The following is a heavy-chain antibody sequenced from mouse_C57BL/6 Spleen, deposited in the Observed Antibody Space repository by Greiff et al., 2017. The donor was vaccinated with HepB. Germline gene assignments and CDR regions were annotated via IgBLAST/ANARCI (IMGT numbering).Heavy chain of an antibody. Sequence: QVQLQQSGAELMKPGASVKLSCKATGYTFTGYWIEWVKQRPGHGLEWIGEILPGSGSTNYNEKFKGKATFTADTSSNTAYMQLSSLTTEDSAIYYCATLYYDYDVGPAWFAYWGQGTLVTVSA. J-gene: IGHJ3*01. CDR1: GYTFTGYW. CDR3: ATLYYDYDVGPAWFAY. CDR2: ILPGSGST. V-gene: IGHV1-9*01. D-gene: IGHD2-4*01.